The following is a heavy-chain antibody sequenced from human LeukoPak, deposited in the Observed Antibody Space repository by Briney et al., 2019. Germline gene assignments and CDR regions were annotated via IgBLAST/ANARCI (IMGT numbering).Heavy chain of an antibody. CDR3: AKTVVPASPVPGVSY. V-gene: IGHV3-7*03. J-gene: IGHJ4*02. CDR1: GFTFSPYW. D-gene: IGHD2-2*01. Sequence: QTGGSLRLSCAASGFTFSPYWMSWVRQAPGKGLEWVANIKPDGSEGYYVDSVKGRFTISRDNAKNSLYLQMNSLRAEDTAVYYCAKTVVPASPVPGVSYWGQGTLVTVSS. CDR2: IKPDGSEG.